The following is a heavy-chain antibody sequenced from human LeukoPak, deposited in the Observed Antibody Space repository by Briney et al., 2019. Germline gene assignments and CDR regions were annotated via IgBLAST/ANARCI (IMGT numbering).Heavy chain of an antibody. J-gene: IGHJ4*02. CDR2: ISSSSSTI. Sequence: GGSLRLSCAASGFTFSSYSMNWVRQAPGKGLEWVSSISSSSSTIYYADSVKGRFTISRDNAKTSLYLQMNSLRAEDTAVYYCAREGYYYDSSGYYYPTKGDYWGQGTLVTVSS. CDR3: AREGYYYDSSGYYYPTKGDY. CDR1: GFTFSSYS. D-gene: IGHD3-22*01. V-gene: IGHV3-48*01.